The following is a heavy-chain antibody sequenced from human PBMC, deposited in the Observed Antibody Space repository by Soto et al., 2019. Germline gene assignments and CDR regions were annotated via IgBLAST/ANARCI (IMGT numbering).Heavy chain of an antibody. V-gene: IGHV3-33*01. J-gene: IGHJ4*02. CDR1: GFTFSSYG. Sequence: GGSLRLSCAASGFTFSSYGMHWVRQAPGKGLEWVAVIWYDGSNKYYADSVKGRFTISRDNSKNTLYLQMNSLRAEDTAVYYCAREGPRIYYDSSGYLDYWGQGTLVTVSS. CDR2: IWYDGSNK. CDR3: AREGPRIYYDSSGYLDY. D-gene: IGHD3-22*01.